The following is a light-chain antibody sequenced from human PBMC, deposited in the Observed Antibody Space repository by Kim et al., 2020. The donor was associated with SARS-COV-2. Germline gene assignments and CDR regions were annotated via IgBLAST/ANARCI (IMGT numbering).Light chain of an antibody. Sequence: EIVLTQSPGTLSLSPGERATLSCRASQSVSSSYLAWYQQKHGQAPRLLIYGASSRATGIPDRFSGSGSGTDFTLTISRLEPEDFAVYYCQQYGSSPVTFGQGTKVDIK. CDR1: QSVSSSY. V-gene: IGKV3-20*01. CDR3: QQYGSSPVT. J-gene: IGKJ1*01. CDR2: GAS.